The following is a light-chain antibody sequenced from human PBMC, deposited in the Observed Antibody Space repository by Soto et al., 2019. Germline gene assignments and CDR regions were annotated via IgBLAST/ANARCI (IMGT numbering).Light chain of an antibody. CDR2: DAS. CDR1: QTVSSF. CDR3: QQRSDWPIT. J-gene: IGKJ5*01. Sequence: IFFTHSPAPLSLNPGEKATLFCRASQTVSSFLVWYQQKPGQAPRLLIYDASNRATGVPARFSGSGSGTDFTLTISSLEPEDFAVYYCQQRSDWPITFGQGTRLEIK. V-gene: IGKV3-11*01.